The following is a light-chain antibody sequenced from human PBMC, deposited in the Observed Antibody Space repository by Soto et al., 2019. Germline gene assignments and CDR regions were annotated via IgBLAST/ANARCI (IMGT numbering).Light chain of an antibody. V-gene: IGKV3-11*01. CDR2: DAS. J-gene: IGKJ4*01. CDR1: QSINNY. CDR3: QYRGIWPPGAT. Sequence: EIVLTQSPVTLSLSPGERATLSCRASQSINNYLAWYQQKPGQPPRLLIYDASNRATAIPVRFSGSGSGTHLTLTISSLEPEDSAVYYCQYRGIWPPGATFGGGTKVEIK.